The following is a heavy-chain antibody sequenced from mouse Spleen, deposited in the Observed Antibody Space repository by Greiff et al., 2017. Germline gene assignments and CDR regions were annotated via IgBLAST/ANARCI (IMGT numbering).Heavy chain of an antibody. J-gene: IGHJ3*01. Sequence: QVQLKESGAELVRPGTSVKVSCKASGYAFTNYLIEWVKQRPGQGLEWIGVINPGSGGTNYNEKFKGKATLTADKSSSTAYMQLSSLTSEDSAVYFCAREGSPWGQGTLVTVSA. V-gene: IGHV1-54*01. CDR3: AREGSP. D-gene: IGHD1-1*02. CDR2: INPGSGGT. CDR1: GYAFTNYL.